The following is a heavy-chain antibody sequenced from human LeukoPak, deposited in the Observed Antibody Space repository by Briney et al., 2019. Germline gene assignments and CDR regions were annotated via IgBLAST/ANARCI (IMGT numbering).Heavy chain of an antibody. V-gene: IGHV3-23*01. CDR1: GFTFSSYA. CDR2: ISGSGGDT. D-gene: IGHD6-6*01. J-gene: IGHJ4*02. Sequence: PGGSLRLSCAASGFTFSSYAMTWVRQAPGKGLEWVSGISGSGGDTFYADSVKGRFSISRDKSKNTLYLQMNSLRAEDTAVYYCASYSSSSYYFDYWGQGTLVTVSS. CDR3: ASYSSSSYYFDY.